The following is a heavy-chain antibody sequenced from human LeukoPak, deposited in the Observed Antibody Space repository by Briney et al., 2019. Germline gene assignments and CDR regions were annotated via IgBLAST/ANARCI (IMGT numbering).Heavy chain of an antibody. D-gene: IGHD6-13*01. CDR1: GFTFDDYA. Sequence: PGGSLRLSCAASGFTFDDYAMHWVRHAPGKGLEWVSGISWNSGSIVYADSVKGRFTISRDNAKDSLYLQMNGLRAEDTALYYCASTPLGYSSSWYGGWFDPWGQGTLVTVSS. CDR3: ASTPLGYSSSWYGGWFDP. CDR2: ISWNSGSI. J-gene: IGHJ5*02. V-gene: IGHV3-9*01.